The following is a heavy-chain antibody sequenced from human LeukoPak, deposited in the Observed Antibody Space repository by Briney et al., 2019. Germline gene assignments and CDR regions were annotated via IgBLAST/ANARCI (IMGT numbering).Heavy chain of an antibody. CDR3: AKDQRYSGYDPVFDY. Sequence: SGGSLRLSCAASGVTFSSYAMSWVRQAPGKGLEWVSAISGSGGSTYYADSVKGRFTISRDNSKNTLYLQMNSLRAEDTAVYYCAKDQRYSGYDPVFDYWGQGTLVTVSS. J-gene: IGHJ4*02. CDR2: ISGSGGST. D-gene: IGHD5-12*01. CDR1: GVTFSSYA. V-gene: IGHV3-23*01.